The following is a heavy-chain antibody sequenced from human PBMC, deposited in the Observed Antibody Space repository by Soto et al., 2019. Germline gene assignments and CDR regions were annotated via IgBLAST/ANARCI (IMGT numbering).Heavy chain of an antibody. CDR3: AKGKAFPVAGTGPCYFDY. CDR2: ISGSGGST. CDR1: GFTFSSYA. D-gene: IGHD6-19*01. Sequence: GGSLRLSCAASGFTFSSYAMSWVRQAPGKGLEWVSAISGSGGSTYYADSVKGRFTISRDNSKNTLYLQMNSLRAEDTAVYYCAKGKAFPVAGTGPCYFDYWGQGTLVTVSS. V-gene: IGHV3-23*01. J-gene: IGHJ4*02.